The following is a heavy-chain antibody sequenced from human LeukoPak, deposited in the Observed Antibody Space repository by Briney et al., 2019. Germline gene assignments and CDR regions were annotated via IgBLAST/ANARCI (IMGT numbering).Heavy chain of an antibody. V-gene: IGHV3-23*01. D-gene: IGHD6-13*01. CDR2: ISGSGGST. J-gene: IGHJ4*02. CDR3: ARVIRAAPGKGYFDY. Sequence: GGSLRLSCAPSGFIFSTYALSWVRQAPGKGLEWASSISGSGGSTYRADSVKGRFTISRDSSKNTLYLQMNSLRAEDTAIYYCARVIRAAPGKGYFDYWGQGTLVTVSS. CDR1: GFIFSTYA.